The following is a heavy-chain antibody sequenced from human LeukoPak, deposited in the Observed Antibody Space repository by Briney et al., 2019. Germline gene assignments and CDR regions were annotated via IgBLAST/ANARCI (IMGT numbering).Heavy chain of an antibody. CDR3: ARAKIGIAAAGTGYYFDY. D-gene: IGHD6-13*01. J-gene: IGHJ4*02. V-gene: IGHV4-39*07. Sequence: SETLSLTCTVSGGSISSSSYYWGWIRQPPGQGLEWFGSIYYSGSTYYNPSLKSRVTISVDTSKNQFSLKLSSVTAADTAVYYCARAKIGIAAAGTGYYFDYWDQGTLVTVSS. CDR1: GGSISSSSYY. CDR2: IYYSGST.